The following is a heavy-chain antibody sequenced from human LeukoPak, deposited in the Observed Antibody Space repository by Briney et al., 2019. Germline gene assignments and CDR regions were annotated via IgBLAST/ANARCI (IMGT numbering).Heavy chain of an antibody. D-gene: IGHD5-24*01. CDR2: IYHSGTT. Sequence: PSETLSLTCNVSGGPIRSAGYYWRWIRQSPGRGLEWIGYIYHSGTTFYSPSLKSRVTISIDTSKSQFSLTLSAVAAADTAVYYCARNWGYNYGYGSFDSWGQGTLVTVSS. J-gene: IGHJ4*02. CDR1: GGPIRSAGYY. V-gene: IGHV4-30-2*06. CDR3: ARNWGYNYGYGSFDS.